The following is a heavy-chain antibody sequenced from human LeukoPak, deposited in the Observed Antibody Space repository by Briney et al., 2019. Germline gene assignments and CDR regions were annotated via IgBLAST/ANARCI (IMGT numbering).Heavy chain of an antibody. CDR2: ISGSGGST. CDR1: GFTFSSYA. V-gene: IGHV3-23*01. J-gene: IGHJ4*02. CDR3: AKVVTYYYDSSGYPDY. D-gene: IGHD3-22*01. Sequence: PGGSLRLSCAASGFTFSSYAMSWVRQAPGKGLEWVSAISGSGGSTYYTDSVKGRFTISRDTSKNTLYLQMNSLRAEDTAVYYCAKVVTYYYDSSGYPDYWGQGTLVTVSS.